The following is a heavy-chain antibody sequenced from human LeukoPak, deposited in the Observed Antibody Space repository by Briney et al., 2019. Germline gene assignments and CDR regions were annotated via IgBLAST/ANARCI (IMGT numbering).Heavy chain of an antibody. CDR1: GGSFSGYY. D-gene: IGHD1/OR15-1a*01. CDR3: ARARVRTNYYYYMDV. Sequence: PSETLSLTCAVYGGSFSGYYWSWIRRPPGKGLEWIGEINHSGSTNYNPSLKSRVTISVDTSKNQFSLKLSSVTAADTAVYYCARARVRTNYYYYMDVWGKGTTVTVSS. V-gene: IGHV4-34*01. CDR2: INHSGST. J-gene: IGHJ6*03.